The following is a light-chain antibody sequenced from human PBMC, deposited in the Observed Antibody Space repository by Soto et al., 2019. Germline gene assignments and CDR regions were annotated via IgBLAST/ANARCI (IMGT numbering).Light chain of an antibody. CDR2: DAS. J-gene: IGKJ5*01. CDR3: QQYENLPT. V-gene: IGKV1-33*01. CDR1: QNINNY. Sequence: DIQMTQSPSSLSASVGDRVTITCQASQNINNYLNWYQQKPGRAPKLLIYDASNLEAGVPSRFRGSGSATDFTFTISRLQPEDIATDYCQQYENLPTFGRGTRLEIK.